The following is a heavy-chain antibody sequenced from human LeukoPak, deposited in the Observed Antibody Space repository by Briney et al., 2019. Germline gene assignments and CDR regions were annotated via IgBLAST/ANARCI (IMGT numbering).Heavy chain of an antibody. CDR1: GFTFDDYG. CDR3: ARAPDYYDSSGYYEYFQH. CDR2: INWNGGST. D-gene: IGHD3-22*01. V-gene: IGHV3-20*04. J-gene: IGHJ1*01. Sequence: PGRSLRLSCAASGFTFDDYGMSWVRQAPGKGLECVSGINWNGGSTGYADSVKGRFTISRDNAKNSLYLQMNSLRAKDTALYYCARAPDYYDSSGYYEYFQHWGQGTLVTVSS.